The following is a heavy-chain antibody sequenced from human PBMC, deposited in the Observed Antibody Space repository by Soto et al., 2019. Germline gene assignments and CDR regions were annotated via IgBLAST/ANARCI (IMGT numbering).Heavy chain of an antibody. D-gene: IGHD5-12*01. V-gene: IGHV3-9*01. CDR3: AKDMDIVATRSFDY. J-gene: IGHJ4*02. Sequence: EVQLVESGGGLVQPGRSLRLSCAASGFTFDDYAMHWVRQAPGKGLEWVSGISWNSGSIGYADSVKGRFTISRDNAKNSLYLQMNSLRAEDTALYYCAKDMDIVATRSFDYWGQGTLVTVSS. CDR2: ISWNSGSI. CDR1: GFTFDDYA.